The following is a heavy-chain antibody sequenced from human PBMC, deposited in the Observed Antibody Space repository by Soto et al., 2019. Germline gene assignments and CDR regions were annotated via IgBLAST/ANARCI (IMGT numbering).Heavy chain of an antibody. D-gene: IGHD1-7*01. J-gene: IGHJ5*02. CDR1: GYSFTTYW. V-gene: IGHV5-10-1*03. CDR3: AREKSDLELFNWLGP. CDR2: IDPRDSYT. Sequence: DVQLAQSGAEVKKPGESLRITCEASGYSFTTYWISWVRQMPGKGLEWMGAIDPRDSYTKYSPSFQGHVTISVDKSISTAYLQWNSLKASDTAIYYCAREKSDLELFNWLGPWGQGTLVTVSS.